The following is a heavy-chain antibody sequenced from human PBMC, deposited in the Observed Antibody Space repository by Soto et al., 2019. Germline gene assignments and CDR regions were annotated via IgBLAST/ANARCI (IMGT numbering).Heavy chain of an antibody. J-gene: IGHJ4*02. V-gene: IGHV3-15*07. CDR1: GFTFSTAW. Sequence: EVQQVESGEGLVEPGGSLRLSCAASGFTFSTAWMHWVRQAPGRGLEWVGRIKSKNDGETTEYAAPVKGRFSISRDDSKTTVYLQMNSLKTEDTAVYYCATGKGYYFDYWGQGTLVTVSS. CDR2: IKSKNDGETT. CDR3: ATGKGYYFDY.